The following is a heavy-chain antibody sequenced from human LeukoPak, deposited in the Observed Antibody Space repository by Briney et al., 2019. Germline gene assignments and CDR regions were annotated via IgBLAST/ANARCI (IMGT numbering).Heavy chain of an antibody. V-gene: IGHV4-39*01. Sequence: SETLSLTCTVSGGSISSGSSYWAWIRQPPGKGLEWIASIYYNGNAYYNSSLKSRVTISVDTSKNQFSLKLTYVTAADTAVYYCARGYCSGGSCYWGTLDAFDIWGQGTMVTVSS. D-gene: IGHD2-15*01. CDR1: GGSISSGSSY. CDR3: ARGYCSGGSCYWGTLDAFDI. J-gene: IGHJ3*02. CDR2: IYYNGNA.